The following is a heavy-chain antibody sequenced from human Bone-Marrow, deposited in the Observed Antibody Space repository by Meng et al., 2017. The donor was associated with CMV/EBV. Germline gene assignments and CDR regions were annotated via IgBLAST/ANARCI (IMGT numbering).Heavy chain of an antibody. D-gene: IGHD4-23*01. V-gene: IGHV1-2*02. J-gene: IGHJ4*02. CDR1: GYTFTDHN. CDR2: INPKSGGT. Sequence: VSCKASGYTFTDHNIHWVRQAPGQGLEWMGGINPKSGGTSYAQSFQGRVTVTSDTSINTAYMELTGLTSDDTALYHCASGGTWNDYWGQGTLVTVSS. CDR3: ASGGTWNDY.